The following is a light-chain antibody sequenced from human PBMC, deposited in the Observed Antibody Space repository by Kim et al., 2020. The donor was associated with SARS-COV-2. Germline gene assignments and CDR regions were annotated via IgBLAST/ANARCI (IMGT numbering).Light chain of an antibody. CDR3: QTWGAGIWV. CDR1: SGHSNYA. CDR2: LNNDGSH. V-gene: IGLV4-69*01. Sequence: SVKLTCTLSSGHSNYAIAWHQQQPEKGPRYLMKLNNDGSHSKGDGIPDRFSGSSSGAERYLTISSLQSEDEADYYCQTWGAGIWVFGGGTQLTVL. J-gene: IGLJ3*02.